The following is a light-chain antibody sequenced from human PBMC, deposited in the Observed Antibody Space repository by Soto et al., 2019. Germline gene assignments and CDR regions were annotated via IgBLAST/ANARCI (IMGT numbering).Light chain of an antibody. CDR2: DAS. J-gene: IGKJ4*01. Sequence: ELVLTLSPCTLSLSPGERATLSCSASQTVRNNYLAWYQQKPGQAPRLLIYDASSRATGIPDRFSGGGSGTDFTLTISRLEPEDFAVYYCQQFSRYPLTVGGGTKVDIK. CDR1: QTVRNNY. CDR3: QQFSRYPLT. V-gene: IGKV3-20*01.